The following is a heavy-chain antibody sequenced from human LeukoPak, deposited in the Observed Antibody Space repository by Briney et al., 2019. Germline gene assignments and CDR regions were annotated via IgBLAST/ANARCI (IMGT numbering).Heavy chain of an antibody. J-gene: IGHJ4*02. CDR3: ARDSSGWYGGGFDY. D-gene: IGHD6-19*01. CDR2: IKQDGSEK. CDR1: GFTFSSYW. V-gene: IGHV3-7*01. Sequence: GGSLRLSCAASGFTFSSYWMSWARQAPGKGLEWVANIKQDGSEKYYVDSVKGRFTISRDNAKNSLYLQMNSLRAEDTAVYYCARDSSGWYGGGFDYWGQGTLVTVSS.